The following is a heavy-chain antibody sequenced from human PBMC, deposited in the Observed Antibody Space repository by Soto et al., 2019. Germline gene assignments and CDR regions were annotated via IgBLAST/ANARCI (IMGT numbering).Heavy chain of an antibody. Sequence: QVQLQQWGAGLLKPSETLSLTCAVYGGSFSGYYWSWIRQPPGKGLEWIGEINHSGSTNYNPSLKSRVTISVDTSKNQFSLQLSSVTAADTAVYYCARDGSSGWYHFDYWGQGTLVTVSS. D-gene: IGHD6-19*01. CDR3: ARDGSSGWYHFDY. CDR1: GGSFSGYY. V-gene: IGHV4-34*01. J-gene: IGHJ4*02. CDR2: INHSGST.